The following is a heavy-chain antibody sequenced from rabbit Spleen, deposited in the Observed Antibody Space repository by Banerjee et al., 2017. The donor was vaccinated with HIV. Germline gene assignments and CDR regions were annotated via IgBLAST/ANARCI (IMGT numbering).Heavy chain of an antibody. J-gene: IGHJ6*01. CDR1: GFDFTSYYM. CDR2: IATGSSGFT. V-gene: IGHV1S45*01. Sequence: EQLEESGGGLVKPEGSLTLTCKSSGFDFTSYYMSWVRQAPGKGLEWIGCIATGSSGFTYYASWAKGRFACSKASSSTVTLQMTSLTAADTATYFCARDTGTSFSTYGMDLWGPGTLVTVS. CDR3: ARDTGTSFSTYGMDL. D-gene: IGHD8-1*01.